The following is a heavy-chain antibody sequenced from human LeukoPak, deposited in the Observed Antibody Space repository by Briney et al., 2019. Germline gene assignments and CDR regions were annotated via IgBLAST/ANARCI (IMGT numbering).Heavy chain of an antibody. CDR2: IYPGYSDA. CDR1: GYNFNTHW. Sequence: GESLKISCKGSGYNFNTHWIGWVRQMPGKGLEWMGFIYPGYSDARYSPSFQGQVTFSVDTSINTAYLQWSGLKASDTAIYYCARHVAPNWNDGDAMDVWGQGTTVTVSS. V-gene: IGHV5-51*01. J-gene: IGHJ6*02. D-gene: IGHD1-20*01. CDR3: ARHVAPNWNDGDAMDV.